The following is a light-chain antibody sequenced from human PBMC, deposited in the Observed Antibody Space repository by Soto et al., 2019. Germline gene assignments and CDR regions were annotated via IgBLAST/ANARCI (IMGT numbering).Light chain of an antibody. CDR3: LLSYSGARQKV. V-gene: IGLV7-46*01. J-gene: IGLJ1*01. CDR2: DTS. Sequence: QAVVTQEPSLTVSPGGTVTLTCGSSTGAVTSGHYPYWFQQKPAQAPRTLIYDTSNKHSWTPARFSGSLLGGKAALTLSGAQPEDEADYYCLLSYSGARQKVFGTGTKVTVL. CDR1: TGAVTSGHY.